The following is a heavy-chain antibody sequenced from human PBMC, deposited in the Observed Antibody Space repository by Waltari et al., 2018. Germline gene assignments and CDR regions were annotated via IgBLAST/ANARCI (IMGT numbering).Heavy chain of an antibody. CDR1: GFTFDDYA. J-gene: IGHJ4*02. CDR3: AKSGYCSGGSCSLDY. V-gene: IGHV3-9*03. Sequence: EVQLVESGGGLVQPGRSLRLSCAASGFTFDDYAMHWVRQAPGKGLEWVSGISWNSGSIGYADSVKGRFTISRDNAKNSLFLQMNSLRAEDMALYYCAKSGYCSGGSCSLDYWGQGTLVTVSA. D-gene: IGHD2-15*01. CDR2: ISWNSGSI.